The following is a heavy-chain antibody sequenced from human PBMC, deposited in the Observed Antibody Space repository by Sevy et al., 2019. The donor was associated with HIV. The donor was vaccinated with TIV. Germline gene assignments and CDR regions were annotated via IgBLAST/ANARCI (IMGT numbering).Heavy chain of an antibody. CDR3: ANHYYDSTGYYYPLDY. Sequence: GGSLRLSCTASGFTFSTYAMYWVRQAPGKGLEWVAVISYDGNNKDYADSVKGRFTVSRDNFKNTLYLQMNSLRAEDTAVYYCANHYYDSTGYYYPLDYWGQGTLVTVSS. D-gene: IGHD3-22*01. J-gene: IGHJ4*02. CDR2: ISYDGNNK. V-gene: IGHV3-30*04. CDR1: GFTFSTYA.